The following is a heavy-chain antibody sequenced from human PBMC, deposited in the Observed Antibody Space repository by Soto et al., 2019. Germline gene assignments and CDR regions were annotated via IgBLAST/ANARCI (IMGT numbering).Heavy chain of an antibody. CDR2: TYYRSKWNN. Sequence: PSQTLSLTCAISGDRVSSSSASWNWLRQSPSRGLEWLGRTYYRSKWNNDYAVSVKSRITIIPDTSKNQFSLQVNSVTPEDTAVYYCARAHVGETGYFDYWGQGALVTVSS. CDR3: ARAHVGETGYFDY. J-gene: IGHJ4*02. V-gene: IGHV6-1*01. D-gene: IGHD3-16*01. CDR1: GDRVSSSSAS.